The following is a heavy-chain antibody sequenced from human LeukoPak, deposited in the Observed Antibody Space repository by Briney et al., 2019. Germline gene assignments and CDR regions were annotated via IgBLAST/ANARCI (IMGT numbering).Heavy chain of an antibody. CDR1: GGSFSGYY. V-gene: IGHV4-34*01. J-gene: IGHJ4*02. CDR2: INHSGST. Sequence: SETLSLTCAVYGGSFSGYYWSWIRQPPGKGLEWIGEINHSGSTNYNPSLESRVTISVDTSKNQFSLKLSSVTAADTAVYYCARGLWLRYWGQGTLVTVSS. D-gene: IGHD5-18*01. CDR3: ARGLWLRY.